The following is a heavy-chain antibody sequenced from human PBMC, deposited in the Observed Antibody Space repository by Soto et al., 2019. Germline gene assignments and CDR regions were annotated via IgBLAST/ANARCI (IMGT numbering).Heavy chain of an antibody. CDR3: ARGITIFGGAAALGMDV. Sequence: QVQLQESGPGLVKPSETLSLTCTVSGGSISSYYWSWIRQPAGKGLEWIGRIYTSGSTNYNPSLKGRVTMSVDPSKTQYSLKLSSVTAADTAVYYCARGITIFGGAAALGMDVWGQGTTVTVSS. CDR1: GGSISSYY. CDR2: IYTSGST. D-gene: IGHD3-3*01. V-gene: IGHV4-4*07. J-gene: IGHJ6*02.